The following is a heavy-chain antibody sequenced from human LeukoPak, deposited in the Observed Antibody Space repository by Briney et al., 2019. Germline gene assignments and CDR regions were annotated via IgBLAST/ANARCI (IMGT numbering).Heavy chain of an antibody. D-gene: IGHD1-1*01. CDR2: MNPNSGNT. J-gene: IGHJ6*02. CDR1: GYTFTSYD. Sequence: ASVKVSCKASGYTFTSYDINWVRQATGQGLGWMGWMNPNSGNTGYAQKFQGRVTMTRNTSISTAYMELSSLRSEDTAVYYCASTFENWKQYYYGMDVWGQGTTVTVSS. CDR3: ASTFENWKQYYYGMDV. V-gene: IGHV1-8*01.